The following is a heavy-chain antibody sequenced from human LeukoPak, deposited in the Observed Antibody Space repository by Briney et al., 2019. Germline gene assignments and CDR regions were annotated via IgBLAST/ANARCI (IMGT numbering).Heavy chain of an antibody. CDR1: GGTFSSYA. Sequence: GASVKVSCKASGGTFSSYAISWVRQAPGQGLEWMGGIIPIFGTANYAQKFQGRVTITADESTSTAYMELSSLRSEDTAVYYCARAYCSSTSCNTHYYYYGMDVWGKGTTVTVSS. CDR3: ARAYCSSTSCNTHYYYYGMDV. V-gene: IGHV1-69*13. D-gene: IGHD2-2*01. J-gene: IGHJ6*04. CDR2: IIPIFGTA.